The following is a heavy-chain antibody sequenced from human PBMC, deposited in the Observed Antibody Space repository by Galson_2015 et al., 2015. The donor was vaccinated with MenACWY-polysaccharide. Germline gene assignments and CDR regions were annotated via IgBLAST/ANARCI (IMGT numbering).Heavy chain of an antibody. CDR2: INSDGSST. V-gene: IGHV3-74*01. CDR3: ARLRGYSHPPLDF. Sequence: SLRLSCAASGFTFSSYWMHWVRQAPGKGLVWVSRINSDGSSTSYADSVKGRFTISRDNAKNTMYLQMNSLRAEDTAVYYCARLRGYSHPPLDFWGQGTLVTVSS. J-gene: IGHJ4*02. D-gene: IGHD5-12*01. CDR1: GFTFSSYW.